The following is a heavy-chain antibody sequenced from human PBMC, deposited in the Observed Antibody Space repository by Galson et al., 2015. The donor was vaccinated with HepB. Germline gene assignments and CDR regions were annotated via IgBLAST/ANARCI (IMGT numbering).Heavy chain of an antibody. D-gene: IGHD6-19*01. Sequence: SLRLSCAASGFTFSSYAMSWVRQAPGKGLEWVSAISGSGGSTYYADSVKGRFTISRDNSKSTLYLQMNSLRAEDTAVYYCAKPFGYSSGWYYGYWGQGTLVTVSS. CDR3: AKPFGYSSGWYYGY. CDR1: GFTFSSYA. J-gene: IGHJ4*02. CDR2: ISGSGGST. V-gene: IGHV3-23*01.